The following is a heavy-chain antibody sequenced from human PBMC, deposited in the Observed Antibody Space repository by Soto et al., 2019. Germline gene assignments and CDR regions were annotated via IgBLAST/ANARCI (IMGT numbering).Heavy chain of an antibody. CDR1: GGSISSYY. V-gene: IGHV4-59*01. Sequence: PSETLSLTCTVSGGSISSYYWSWIRQPPGKGLEWIGYIYYSGSTNYNPSLKSRVTISVDTSKNQFSLKLSSVTAADTAVYYCARVGMSFDWLPGFDYWGQGTLVTGSS. CDR2: IYYSGST. J-gene: IGHJ4*02. CDR3: ARVGMSFDWLPGFDY. D-gene: IGHD3-9*01.